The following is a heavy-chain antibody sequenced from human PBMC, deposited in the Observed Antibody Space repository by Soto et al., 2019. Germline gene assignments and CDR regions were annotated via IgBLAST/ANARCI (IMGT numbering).Heavy chain of an antibody. CDR3: AHLSPKYSSSWYKWFDP. Sequence: QITLKESGPPLVNPTQTLTLTCTFSGFSLSTSGVGVGWIRQPPGKALEWLALIYWNDDKRYSPSLKSRLTITKDTSKNQVVLTMTNMDPVDTATYYCAHLSPKYSSSWYKWFDPWGQGTLVTVSS. CDR1: GFSLSTSGVG. J-gene: IGHJ5*02. V-gene: IGHV2-5*01. D-gene: IGHD6-13*01. CDR2: IYWNDDK.